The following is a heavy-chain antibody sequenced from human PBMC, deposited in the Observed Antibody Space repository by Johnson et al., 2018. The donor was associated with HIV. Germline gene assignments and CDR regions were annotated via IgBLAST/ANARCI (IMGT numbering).Heavy chain of an antibody. J-gene: IGHJ3*01. CDR1: GFTFSDYY. CDR3: ARNRPVSYGYRGAFDF. D-gene: IGHD5-18*01. Sequence: HVQLVESGGGVVQPGGSLRLSCAASGFTFSDYYMSWIRQAPGKGLDWVSYISSTGTTIYYADSVKGRFTISRDNAMKSLYLQINSLRAEDTAVYYCARNRPVSYGYRGAFDFWGQGTMVTVSS. V-gene: IGHV3-11*04. CDR2: ISSTGTTI.